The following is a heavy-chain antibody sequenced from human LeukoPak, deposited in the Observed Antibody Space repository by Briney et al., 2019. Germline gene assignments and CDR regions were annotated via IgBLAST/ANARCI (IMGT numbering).Heavy chain of an antibody. Sequence: PGGSLRLSRAASGFTFSSYGMHWVRQAPGKGLEWVAVIWYDGSNKYYADSVKGRFTISRDNSKNTLYLQMNSLRAEDTAVYYCARGRDGYKERWFDPWGQGTLVTVSS. CDR2: IWYDGSNK. CDR3: ARGRDGYKERWFDP. CDR1: GFTFSSYG. V-gene: IGHV3-33*01. D-gene: IGHD5-24*01. J-gene: IGHJ5*02.